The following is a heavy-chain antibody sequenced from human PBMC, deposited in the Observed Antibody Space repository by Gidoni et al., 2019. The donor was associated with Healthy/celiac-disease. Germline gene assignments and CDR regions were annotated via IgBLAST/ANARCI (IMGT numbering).Heavy chain of an antibody. CDR1: GFTFRSYE. D-gene: IGHD6-13*01. Sequence: EVLLVASGGGLVQPGGSLRLTCAASGFTFRSYEMNWVRQAPGKGLEWVSYISSSGSTIYYADSVKGRFTISRANAKNSLYLQMNSLRAEDTAVYYCARAGSWYQYYYYYGMDVWGQGTTVTVSS. CDR3: ARAGSWYQYYYYYGMDV. CDR2: ISSSGSTI. V-gene: IGHV3-48*03. J-gene: IGHJ6*02.